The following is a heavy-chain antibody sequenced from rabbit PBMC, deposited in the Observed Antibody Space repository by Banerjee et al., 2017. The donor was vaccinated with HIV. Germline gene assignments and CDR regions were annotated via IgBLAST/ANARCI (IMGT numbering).Heavy chain of an antibody. V-gene: IGHV1S40*01. D-gene: IGHD6-1*01. J-gene: IGHJ2*01. Sequence: QSLVESGGGLVQPEGSLTLTCTTSGFSFSRGYDMCWVRQAPGKGLEWIGCIWTGSATSYYATSVKGRFTISSDNAQNTVFLQMTSLTASDTATYFCASGYTYGVAGYTSATYALDPWGQGTLVTVS. CDR3: ASGYTYGVAGYTSATYALDP. CDR2: IWTGSATS. CDR1: GFSFSRGYD.